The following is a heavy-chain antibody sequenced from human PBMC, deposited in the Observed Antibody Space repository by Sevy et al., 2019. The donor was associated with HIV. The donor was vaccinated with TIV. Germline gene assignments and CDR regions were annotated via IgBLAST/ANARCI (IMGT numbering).Heavy chain of an antibody. CDR2: ISGSGGST. CDR3: AKGDATFYGLDV. D-gene: IGHD2-2*01. Sequence: GGSPRLSCVASGFTFSTYAMSWVRQAPGKGLEWVSAISGSGGSTYYADSLKGRFTISRDKSKNTLYLQMNSLRVEDTAVFYCAKGDATFYGLDVWGQGTTVTVSS. J-gene: IGHJ6*02. V-gene: IGHV3-23*01. CDR1: GFTFSTYA.